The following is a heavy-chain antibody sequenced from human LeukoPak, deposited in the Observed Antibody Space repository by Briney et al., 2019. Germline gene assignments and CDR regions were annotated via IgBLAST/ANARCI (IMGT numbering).Heavy chain of an antibody. CDR1: GYTFTSYG. V-gene: IGHV1-18*01. CDR2: ISAYNGNT. Sequence: ASVKVSCKASGYTFTSYGISWVRQAPGQGLEWMGWISAYNGNTNYAQKLQGRVTMTTDTSTSTAYMELRSLRSDDTAVYYCARDLGIQLWAYFDYWGQGTLVTVSS. D-gene: IGHD5-18*01. J-gene: IGHJ4*02. CDR3: ARDLGIQLWAYFDY.